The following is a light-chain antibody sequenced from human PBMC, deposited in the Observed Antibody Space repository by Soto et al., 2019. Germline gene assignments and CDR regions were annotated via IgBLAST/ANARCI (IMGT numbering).Light chain of an antibody. V-gene: IGLV1-44*01. Sequence: QLVLTQPPSASGTPGQRVTISCSGSRSNIGSNTVNWYQRLPGTAPKLLIYSNNQRPSGVPDRFSGSKSGTSASLAISGLQSEDEADYYCAAWDDSLNGVVFGGGTKLTVL. CDR3: AAWDDSLNGVV. CDR1: RSNIGSNT. CDR2: SNN. J-gene: IGLJ2*01.